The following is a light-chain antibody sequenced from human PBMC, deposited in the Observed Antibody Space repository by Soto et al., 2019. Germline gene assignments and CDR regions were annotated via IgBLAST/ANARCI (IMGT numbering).Light chain of an antibody. J-gene: IGKJ3*01. Sequence: QMTQFPSTLSPPLGDRVTITSRPGQRFTRWLAWYQQKPGKAPRLLIYDASILESGVPSRFSGSGSGTQFTLTITSLQPDDFATYYCQHYDNYLFTFGPGTKVDIK. CDR1: QRFTRW. CDR3: QHYDNYLFT. CDR2: DAS. V-gene: IGKV1-5*01.